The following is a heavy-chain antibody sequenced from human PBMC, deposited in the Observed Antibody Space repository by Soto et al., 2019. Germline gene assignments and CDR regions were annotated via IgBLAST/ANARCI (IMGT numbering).Heavy chain of an antibody. CDR3: AREKGYYDFWSGYFFPSETDY. Sequence: PSETLSVTWTVSGGSISSGDYYWSCIRQPPWKGLEWIGYIYYSGSTYYNPSLKSRVTISVDTSKNQFSLKLSSVTAADTAVYYCAREKGYYDFWSGYFFPSETDYWGQGTLVTVS. D-gene: IGHD3-3*01. CDR2: IYYSGST. J-gene: IGHJ4*02. CDR1: GGSISSGDYY. V-gene: IGHV4-30-4*01.